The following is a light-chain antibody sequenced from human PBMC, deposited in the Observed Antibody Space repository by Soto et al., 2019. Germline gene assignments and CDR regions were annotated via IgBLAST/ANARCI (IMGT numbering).Light chain of an antibody. J-gene: IGKJ1*01. Sequence: ENVLTQSPGTLSLSPGESATLSCRASHTVSGSYVAWYQQKPGQTPRLLLYGASSRATGIPDRFSGSGSGTDFTLTISRLEPEDFAVYYCQQYGSSLTLTFGQGTKVDIK. V-gene: IGKV3-20*01. CDR3: QQYGSSLTLT. CDR2: GAS. CDR1: HTVSGSY.